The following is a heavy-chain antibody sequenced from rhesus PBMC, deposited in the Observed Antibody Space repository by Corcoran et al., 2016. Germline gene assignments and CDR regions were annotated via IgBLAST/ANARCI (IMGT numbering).Heavy chain of an antibody. V-gene: IGHV4-173*01. CDR2: ISVSGGST. D-gene: IGHD3-3*01. Sequence: QLQLQESGPGLVKPSETLSLTCAVSGGSISSNYWSWIRQPPGKGLEWIGRISVSGGSTDYNPSLKSRVTISTDTSKNQLSLKLSSVTAADTAVYYCARDYNFWTGYYTGDAVDFWGQGLRVTVSS. J-gene: IGHJ3*01. CDR3: ARDYNFWTGYYTGDAVDF. CDR1: GGSISSNY.